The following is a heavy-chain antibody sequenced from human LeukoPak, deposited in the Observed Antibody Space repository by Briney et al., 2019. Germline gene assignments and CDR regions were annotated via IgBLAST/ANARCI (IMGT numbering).Heavy chain of an antibody. D-gene: IGHD6-19*01. CDR3: AKGMAASPGGAVAGPFDY. V-gene: IGHV3-9*01. CDR1: GFTFDDYA. CDR2: ISWNSGSI. J-gene: IGHJ4*02. Sequence: SLRLSCAASGFTFDDYAMHWVRQAPGKGLEWVSGISWNSGSIGYADSVKGRFTISRDNAKNSLYLQMNSLRAEDTALYYCAKGMAASPGGAVAGPFDYRGQGTLVTVSS.